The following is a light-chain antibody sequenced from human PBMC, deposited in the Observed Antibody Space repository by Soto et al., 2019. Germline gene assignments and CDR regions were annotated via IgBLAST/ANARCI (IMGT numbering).Light chain of an antibody. J-gene: IGLJ3*02. Sequence: QSVLTQPPSVSGAPGQRATISCTGSNSNIGAGYDVHWYQQLPGTAPKLLIAAVTSRPSGVPDRFSGSKSGTSAYLAITGLQAEDEADSSCQSFDSGLSGWVFGGGTKLTVL. CDR3: QSFDSGLSGWV. CDR2: AVT. V-gene: IGLV1-40*01. CDR1: NSNIGAGYD.